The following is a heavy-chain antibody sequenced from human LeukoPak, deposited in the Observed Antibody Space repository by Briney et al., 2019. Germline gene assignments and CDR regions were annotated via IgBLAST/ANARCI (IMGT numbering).Heavy chain of an antibody. CDR2: IDPNTGDT. D-gene: IGHD3-10*01. Sequence: ASVKVSCKASGQSLTGYFIHWVRQAPGQGLEWVGRIDPNTGDTIYAQNFQGRVTVTSATSISTAYMELSRLTSDDTAVYFCARLGLHGSGTYYFFDYWGQGTLVTVSS. CDR1: GQSLTGYF. V-gene: IGHV1-2*06. CDR3: ARLGLHGSGTYYFFDY. J-gene: IGHJ4*02.